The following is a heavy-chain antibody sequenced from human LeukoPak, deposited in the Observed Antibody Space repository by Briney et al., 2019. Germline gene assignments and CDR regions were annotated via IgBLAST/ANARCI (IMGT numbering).Heavy chain of an antibody. CDR3: TTDDGSSSWNGISGY. Sequence: PGGSLRLSCAASGLTFSNAWMSWVRQAPGKGLEWVGRIKRKSDGGTTDYAAPVKGRFTISRDDSKNTLYLQMNSLKTEDTAVYYCTTDDGSSSWNGISGYWGQGTLVTVSS. V-gene: IGHV3-15*01. D-gene: IGHD6-13*01. CDR2: IKRKSDGGTT. CDR1: GLTFSNAW. J-gene: IGHJ4*02.